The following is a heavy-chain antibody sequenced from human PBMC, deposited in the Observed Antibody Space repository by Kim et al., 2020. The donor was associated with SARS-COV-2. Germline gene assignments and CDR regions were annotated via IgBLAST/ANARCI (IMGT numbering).Heavy chain of an antibody. CDR2: ISDDGTTI. V-gene: IGHV3-74*01. CDR3: VRAADNSYDY. D-gene: IGHD5-18*01. CDR1: GFSFSRSW. J-gene: IGHJ4*02. Sequence: GGSLRLSCAASGFSFSRSWMYWVRQTPGKGLVWVSRISDDGTTINYADSVKGRFIISRDNAKNTLYLQMHGLRAEDTALYYCVRAADNSYDYWGQGTLVT.